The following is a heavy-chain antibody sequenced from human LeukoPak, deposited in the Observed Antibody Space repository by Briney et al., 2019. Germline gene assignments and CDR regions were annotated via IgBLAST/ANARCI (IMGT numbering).Heavy chain of an antibody. D-gene: IGHD1-26*01. CDR3: ATRRVGATHFDY. V-gene: IGHV4-59*08. Sequence: SETLSLTCTVSGGSISSYYWSWIRQPPGKGLEWIGYIYYSGSTNYYPYLKSRVTISVDTSKNQFSLKLSSVTAADTAVYYCATRRVGATHFDYWGQGTLVTVSS. J-gene: IGHJ4*02. CDR2: IYYSGST. CDR1: GGSISSYY.